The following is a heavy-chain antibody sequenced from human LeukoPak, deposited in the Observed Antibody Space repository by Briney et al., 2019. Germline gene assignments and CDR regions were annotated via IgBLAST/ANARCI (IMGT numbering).Heavy chain of an antibody. CDR1: GGSISSYY. J-gene: IGHJ4*02. CDR2: IYYSGST. D-gene: IGHD3-10*01. Sequence: SETLSLTCTVSGGSISSYYWGWIRQPPGKGLEWIGSIYYSGSTYYNPSLKSRVTISVDTSKNQFSLKLSSVTAADTAVYYCASFPPRGITMVRGVIIRDYWGQGTLVTVSS. V-gene: IGHV4-39*01. CDR3: ASFPPRGITMVRGVIIRDY.